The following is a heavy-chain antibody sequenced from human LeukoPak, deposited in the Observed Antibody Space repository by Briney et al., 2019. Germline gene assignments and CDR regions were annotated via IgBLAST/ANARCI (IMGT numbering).Heavy chain of an antibody. CDR2: IKQDGSQE. CDR1: RFTLSTYW. CDR3: AKWTRTTLFRGDRARFDS. Sequence: GGSLRLSCAASRFTLSTYWMSWVRQAPGKGLEWVAHIKQDGSQEYYVDSVKGRFTISRDSAKNSLYLQMNSLRAEDTAVYYCAKWTRTTLFRGDRARFDSWGQGTLVTVSS. V-gene: IGHV3-7*01. D-gene: IGHD3-10*01. J-gene: IGHJ4*02.